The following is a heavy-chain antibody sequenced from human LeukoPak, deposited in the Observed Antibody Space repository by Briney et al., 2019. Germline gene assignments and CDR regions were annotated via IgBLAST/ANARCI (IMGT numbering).Heavy chain of an antibody. J-gene: IGHJ6*02. V-gene: IGHV1-18*01. Sequence: GASVKVSCRASGYTFTSYGISWVRQAPGQGLEWMGWISAYNGNTSYAQKLQGRVTMTTDTSTSTAYMELRSLRSDDTAVYYCASTPLTIFGVPSHYGMDVWGQGTTVTVSS. D-gene: IGHD3-3*01. CDR3: ASTPLTIFGVPSHYGMDV. CDR1: GYTFTSYG. CDR2: ISAYNGNT.